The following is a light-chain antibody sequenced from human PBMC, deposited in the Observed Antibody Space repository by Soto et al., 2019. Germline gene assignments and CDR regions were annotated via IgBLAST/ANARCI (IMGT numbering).Light chain of an antibody. J-gene: IGLJ3*02. V-gene: IGLV2-14*01. CDR2: DVS. CDR1: SSDVGRYIY. CDR3: SLYTASSTLV. Sequence: QSVLTQPASVSGSPGQSITISCTGTSSDVGRYIYVSWYQQHPGRAPKLMIYDVSNRPSGVSNRFSGSKSGNTASLTISGLQAEDEADYYCSLYTASSTLVFGGGTQLTVL.